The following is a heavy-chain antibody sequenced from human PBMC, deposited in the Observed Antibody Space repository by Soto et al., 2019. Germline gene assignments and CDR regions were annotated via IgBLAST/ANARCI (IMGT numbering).Heavy chain of an antibody. J-gene: IGHJ4*02. V-gene: IGHV1-46*01. CDR1: GYIFTNYY. CDR2: INPNGGST. CDR3: XXXXXXXXXXXXXXLDN. Sequence: QVQLVQSGAEVKKPGASVRVSCKASGYIFTNYYMHWLRQAPGQGLEWVGIINPNGGSTTYAQKXXXXXXXXXXXXXXXXXXXXXXXXXXXXXXXXXXXXXXXXXXXXXXXLDNWGQGTLVTVSS.